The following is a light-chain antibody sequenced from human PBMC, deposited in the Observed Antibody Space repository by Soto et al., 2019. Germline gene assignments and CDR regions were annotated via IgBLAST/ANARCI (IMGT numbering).Light chain of an antibody. CDR3: QQYGSSPWT. CDR2: GAS. V-gene: IGKV3-20*01. Sequence: IVLTQSPGTLSLSSGERATLSCRASQSVSSSYLAWYQQKPGQAPRLLIYGASSRATGIPDRFSGSGSGTDFTLTISRLEPEDFAVYYCQQYGSSPWTFGQGTKVDIK. CDR1: QSVSSSY. J-gene: IGKJ1*01.